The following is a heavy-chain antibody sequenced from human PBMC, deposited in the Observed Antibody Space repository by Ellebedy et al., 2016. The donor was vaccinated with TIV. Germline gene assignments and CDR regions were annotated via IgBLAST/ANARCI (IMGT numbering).Heavy chain of an antibody. CDR3: AREGIEDHGVDF. CDR1: GFAFTDYG. D-gene: IGHD2-15*01. J-gene: IGHJ4*02. Sequence: GESLKISCAASGFAFTDYGMNWVRQAPGKGLEYVASISISGSHQSYADSVKGRFTISRDNAESSLYLQMNSLRSEDTAVYYCAREGIEDHGVDFWGQGTLVTVSS. V-gene: IGHV3-21*01. CDR2: ISISGSHQ.